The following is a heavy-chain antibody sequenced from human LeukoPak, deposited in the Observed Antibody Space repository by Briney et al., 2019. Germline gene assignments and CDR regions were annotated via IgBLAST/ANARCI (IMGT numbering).Heavy chain of an antibody. CDR3: ARRNSVRFLEWSPHHDAFDL. J-gene: IGHJ3*01. Sequence: TGGSLRLSCAASGFTFSNFWMHWVRQAPGKGLVWVSRIDSDGSSTSYADSVKGRFTISRNNAENTLYLQMNSLRAEDTAVYYCARRNSVRFLEWSPHHDAFDLWGQGTMVTVSS. D-gene: IGHD3-3*01. CDR1: GFTFSNFW. V-gene: IGHV3-74*01. CDR2: IDSDGSST.